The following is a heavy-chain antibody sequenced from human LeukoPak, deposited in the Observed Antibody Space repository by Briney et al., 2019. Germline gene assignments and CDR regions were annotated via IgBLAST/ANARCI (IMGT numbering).Heavy chain of an antibody. CDR2: VYDSGST. J-gene: IGHJ4*02. CDR3: ARRGGPLYYFDY. CDR1: GGSISSYF. V-gene: IGHV4-59*08. D-gene: IGHD4-23*01. Sequence: PSETLSLTCTVSGGSISSYFWSWIRQPPGKGLEWIGYVYDSGSTNYNPSLKSRVTISVDTSKNQFSLKLSSVTAADTAVYYCARRGGPLYYFDYWGQGTLVTVSS.